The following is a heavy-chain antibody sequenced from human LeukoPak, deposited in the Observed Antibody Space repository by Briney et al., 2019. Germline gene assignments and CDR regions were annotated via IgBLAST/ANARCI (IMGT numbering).Heavy chain of an antibody. CDR1: EFAFSLYA. CDR3: SKDLTTRSIGYFDY. CDR2: ISGSGAEI. V-gene: IGHV3-23*01. J-gene: IGHJ4*02. D-gene: IGHD1-1*01. Sequence: GGSLRLSCAASEFAFSLYAMNWVRQAPGEGPEWVSSISGSGAEIRYADSVKGRFTNSRDNSQNTLYLRMNSLRVEDTAIYYCSKDLTTRSIGYFDYWGQGTLVTVSS.